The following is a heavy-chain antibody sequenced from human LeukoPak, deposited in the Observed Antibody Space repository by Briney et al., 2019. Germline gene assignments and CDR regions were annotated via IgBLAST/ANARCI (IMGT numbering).Heavy chain of an antibody. J-gene: IGHJ6*02. CDR2: INAGNGNT. V-gene: IGHV1-3*01. CDR1: GYTFTSYA. Sequence: ASVKVSCKASGYTFTSYAMHWVRQAPGQRLEWMGWINAGNGNTKYSQKFQGRVTITRDTSASTAYMELSSLRSEDTAVYYCARVEGVPAAIEDYYYYGMDVWGQGTTVTVSS. CDR3: ARVEGVPAAIEDYYYYGMDV. D-gene: IGHD2-2*02.